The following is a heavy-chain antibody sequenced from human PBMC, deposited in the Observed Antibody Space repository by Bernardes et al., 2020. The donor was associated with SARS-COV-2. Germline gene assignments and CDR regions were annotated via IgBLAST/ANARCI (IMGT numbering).Heavy chain of an antibody. CDR3: ARGRYSSSWFGKKYYFDY. CDR1: GGSFSGYY. CDR2: INHSGST. V-gene: IGHV4-34*01. D-gene: IGHD6-13*01. J-gene: IGHJ4*02. Sequence: SETLSLTCAVYGGSFSGYYWSWIRQPPGKGLEWIGEINHSGSTNYNPSLKSRVTISVDTSKNQFSLKLSSVTAADTAVYYCARGRYSSSWFGKKYYFDYWGQGTLVTVSS.